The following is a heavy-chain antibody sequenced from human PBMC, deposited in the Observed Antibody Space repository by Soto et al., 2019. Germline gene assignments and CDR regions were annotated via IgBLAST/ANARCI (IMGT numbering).Heavy chain of an antibody. CDR1: GGTFSSYA. J-gene: IGHJ6*02. D-gene: IGHD3-22*01. Sequence: QVQLVQSGAEVKKPGSSVKVSCKASGGTFSSYAISWVRQAPGQGLEWMGGVIPIFGKANYAQKFQGRVTITADESTSTAYMELSSLRSEDTAVYYCARDQSPYYYDSSGRGVYYYYGMDVWGQGTTVTVSS. V-gene: IGHV1-69*01. CDR3: ARDQSPYYYDSSGRGVYYYYGMDV. CDR2: VIPIFGKA.